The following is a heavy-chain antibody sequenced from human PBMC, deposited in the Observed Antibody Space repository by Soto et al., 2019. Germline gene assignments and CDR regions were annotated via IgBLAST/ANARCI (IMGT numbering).Heavy chain of an antibody. CDR2: MNPNSGNT. Sequence: QVQLVQSGAEVKKPGASVKVSCKASGYTFTSYDINWVRQATGQGLEWMGWMNPNSGNTGYAQKCQGRVTMTRNTSISTAYMELSSLRSEDTAVYYCARGLGSSGWYTDPPAEYFQHWGQGTLVTVSS. D-gene: IGHD6-19*01. CDR1: GYTFTSYD. V-gene: IGHV1-8*01. CDR3: ARGLGSSGWYTDPPAEYFQH. J-gene: IGHJ1*01.